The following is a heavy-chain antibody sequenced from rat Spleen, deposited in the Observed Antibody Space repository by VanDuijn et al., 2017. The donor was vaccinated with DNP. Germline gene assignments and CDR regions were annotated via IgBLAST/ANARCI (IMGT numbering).Heavy chain of an antibody. Sequence: EVQLVESGGDLVQPGRSLKLSCAASGFTFSNYYMAWVRQAPTKGLEWVASISPNGIFSYYRDSVKGRFTVSRDNAKSSLYLQMNSLRSEDTATYYCARLELPGYKGFAYWGQGTLVAVSS. CDR3: ARLELPGYKGFAY. CDR1: GFTFSNYY. J-gene: IGHJ3*01. CDR2: ISPNGIFS. V-gene: IGHV5-25*01. D-gene: IGHD1-4*01.